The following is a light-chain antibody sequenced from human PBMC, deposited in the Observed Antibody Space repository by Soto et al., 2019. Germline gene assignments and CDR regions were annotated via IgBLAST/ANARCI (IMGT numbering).Light chain of an antibody. V-gene: IGLV2-8*01. CDR2: EVT. J-gene: IGLJ3*02. CDR1: SSDVGAYKY. CDR3: TSYVGNDIWV. Sequence: QSVLTQPPSASGSPGQSVTISCTGTSSDVGAYKYVSWYQQYPGKAPKLMIYEVTKRPSGVPDRFSGSKSGNTASLTVSGLQAEDVADYYCTSYVGNDIWVFGGGTNVTVL.